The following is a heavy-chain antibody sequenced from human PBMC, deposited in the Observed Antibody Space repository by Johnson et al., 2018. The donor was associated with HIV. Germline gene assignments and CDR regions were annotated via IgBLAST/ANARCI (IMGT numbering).Heavy chain of an antibody. CDR3: ERDSQHYYDSSGYFLGNAFNI. CDR1: GFTFSRDW. J-gene: IGHJ3*02. D-gene: IGHD3-22*01. V-gene: IGHV3-30*03. Sequence: QLVESGGGLVQSGGSLRLSCAASGFTFSRDWMNWVRQAPGKGLAWVAVISYDGSNKYYADSVKGRFTISRDNSKNTLYLQMNSLRAEDTALYYCERDSQHYYDSSGYFLGNAFNIWGQGTMVTVSS. CDR2: ISYDGSNK.